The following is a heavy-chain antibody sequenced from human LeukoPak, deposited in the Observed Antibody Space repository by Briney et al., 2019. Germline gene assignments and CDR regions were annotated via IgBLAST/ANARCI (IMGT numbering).Heavy chain of an antibody. V-gene: IGHV4-38-2*02. CDR1: GYSLSSGYY. Sequence: PSETLSLTCTVSGYSLSSGYYWGWIRQPPGKGLEWIGIIYHSGSTYYNPSLKSRVTISVDTSKNQFSLRLTSMTAADTAVYYCARGTDYWGQGTLVTVSS. J-gene: IGHJ4*02. CDR3: ARGTDY. CDR2: IYHSGST.